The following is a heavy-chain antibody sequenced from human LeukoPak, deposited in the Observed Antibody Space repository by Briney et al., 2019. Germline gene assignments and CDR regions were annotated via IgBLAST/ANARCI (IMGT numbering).Heavy chain of an antibody. V-gene: IGHV3-74*01. CDR1: GFAFSNYW. CDR2: INTHGSST. CDR3: LAGFYYYYMDV. D-gene: IGHD6-13*01. Sequence: GGSLRLSCAASGFAFSNYWLHWVRQAPGKGLVWVARINTHGSSTNYADSVKGRFTISRDNAKNTLYLQMTSLSAEDTAVYYALAGFYYYYMDVWGKGTTVTVSS. J-gene: IGHJ6*03.